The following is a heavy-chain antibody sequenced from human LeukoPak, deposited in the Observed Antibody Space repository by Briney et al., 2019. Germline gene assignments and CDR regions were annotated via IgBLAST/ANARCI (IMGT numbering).Heavy chain of an antibody. CDR2: MSYDGSNK. J-gene: IGHJ4*02. CDR1: GFTFSSYG. CDR3: AKDSHYDSGSLDY. D-gene: IGHD3-10*01. Sequence: PGGSLRLSCAASGFTFSSYGMHWVRQAPGKGLEWVAAMSYDGSNKHYVDSVKGRFTISRDNSKNTLYQQMNSLRGEDTAVYYCAKDSHYDSGSLDYWGQGTLVTVSS. V-gene: IGHV3-30*18.